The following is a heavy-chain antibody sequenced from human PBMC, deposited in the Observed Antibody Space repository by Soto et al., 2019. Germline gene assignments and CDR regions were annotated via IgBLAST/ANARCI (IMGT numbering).Heavy chain of an antibody. D-gene: IGHD5-12*01. J-gene: IGHJ1*01. CDR3: AREGSGYNF. V-gene: IGHV1-69*13. CDR1: GGTFSSFG. Sequence: SVKVSCKASGGTFSSFGISWVRQAPGQGLEWMGGIIPVSGRPNYAQRFRGRLTITADESTNTGYMELIDLRSEDTAVYYCAREGSGYNFWGQGTQVTVSS. CDR2: IIPVSGRP.